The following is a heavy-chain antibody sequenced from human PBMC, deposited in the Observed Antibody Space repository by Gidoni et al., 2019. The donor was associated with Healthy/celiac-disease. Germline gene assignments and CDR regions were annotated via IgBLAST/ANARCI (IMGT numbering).Heavy chain of an antibody. V-gene: IGHV4-38-2*02. CDR1: GYSISIGYY. CDR2: IYHSGST. CDR3: ARDDSSGSPWVEYYYYYGMDV. D-gene: IGHD3-22*01. Sequence: QVQLQESGPGLVKPSETLSLTCAVSGYSISIGYYWAWIRQPPGKGLEWIGSIYHSGSTYSNPSLKSRVTISVDTSKNQFSLKLSSVTAADTAVYYCARDDSSGSPWVEYYYYYGMDVWGQGTTVTVSS. J-gene: IGHJ6*02.